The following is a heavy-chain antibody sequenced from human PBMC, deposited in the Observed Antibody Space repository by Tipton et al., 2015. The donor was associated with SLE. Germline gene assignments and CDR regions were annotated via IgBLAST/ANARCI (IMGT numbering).Heavy chain of an antibody. Sequence: TLSLTCTVSGGSISSYYWSWIRQPPGKGLEWIGYIYSSGSTNYNPSLKSRVTISIDVSKNQFSLKLPSVTAADTAVYYCGRGATTWRGAIYGMDVWGQGTKVTVSS. CDR2: IYSSGST. V-gene: IGHV4-59*08. CDR3: GRGATTWRGAIYGMDV. D-gene: IGHD1-1*01. J-gene: IGHJ6*02. CDR1: GGSISSYY.